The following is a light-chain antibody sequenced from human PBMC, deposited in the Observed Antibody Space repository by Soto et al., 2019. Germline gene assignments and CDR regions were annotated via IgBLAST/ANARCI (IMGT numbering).Light chain of an antibody. J-gene: IGKJ1*01. CDR3: QQYGSSPWT. V-gene: IGKV3-20*01. Sequence: EIVLTQSPGTLSLSPGERATLSCRASQSVSSSYLAWYQQKPGQAPRLLMYGASSRATGIPDRFSASGSGTDFTLTISRLEPEDFAVYYCQQYGSSPWTFSQGTKVEIK. CDR2: GAS. CDR1: QSVSSSY.